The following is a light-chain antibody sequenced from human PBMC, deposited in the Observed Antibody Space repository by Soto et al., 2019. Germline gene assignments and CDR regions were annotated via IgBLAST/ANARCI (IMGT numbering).Light chain of an antibody. CDR3: QQYNDWPLT. CDR2: GAS. V-gene: IGKV3-15*01. Sequence: EKVMTQSPAALSVSPGERATLSSRASQSVNSNLAWYQRKPGQAPRLLLYGASTRATCIPARFSGSASGTEFTLTISSLQSEDSAFYYCQQYNDWPLTFGGGTKVEIK. CDR1: QSVNSN. J-gene: IGKJ4*01.